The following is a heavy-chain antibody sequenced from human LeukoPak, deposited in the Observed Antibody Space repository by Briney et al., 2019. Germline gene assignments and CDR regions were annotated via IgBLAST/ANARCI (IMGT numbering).Heavy chain of an antibody. J-gene: IGHJ4*02. CDR2: INPNGGGT. D-gene: IGHD2-2*01. V-gene: IGHV1-2*02. Sequence: ASVKVSCKASGYTFTGYYMHWVRQAPGQGLEWMGWINPNGGGTNYAQKFRGRVTMSRDTSISTAYMELSSLRSEDTAVYYCARAVRYCSSTSCLYYFDYWGQGTLVTVSS. CDR3: ARAVRYCSSTSCLYYFDY. CDR1: GYTFTGYY.